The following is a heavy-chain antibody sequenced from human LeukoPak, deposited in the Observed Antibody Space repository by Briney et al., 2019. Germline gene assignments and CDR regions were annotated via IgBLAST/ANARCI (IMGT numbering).Heavy chain of an antibody. V-gene: IGHV4-59*01. CDR3: ARSNGWYSFDY. Sequence: SETLSLTCTVSGGSISNYFWSWIRQPPGKGLEWVAYIYDSGTSNYNPSLKSRVTISVDTSKNQFSLSLSSATAADTAVYYCARSNGWYSFDYWGQGTLVTVSS. D-gene: IGHD6-19*01. CDR1: GGSISNYF. J-gene: IGHJ4*02. CDR2: IYDSGTS.